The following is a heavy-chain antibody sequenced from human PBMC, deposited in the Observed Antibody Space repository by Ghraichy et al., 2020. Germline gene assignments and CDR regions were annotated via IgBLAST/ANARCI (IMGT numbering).Heavy chain of an antibody. CDR1: GYTFTSYD. CDR2: MNPNSGNT. D-gene: IGHD2-2*01. V-gene: IGHV1-8*01. CDR3: ARLIVVVPAAIAPYYYYMDV. J-gene: IGHJ6*03. Sequence: ASVKVSCKASGYTFTSYDINWVRQATGQGLEWMGWMNPNSGNTGYAQKFQGRVTMTRNTSISTAYMELSSLRSEDTAVYYCARLIVVVPAAIAPYYYYMDVWGKGTTVTVSS.